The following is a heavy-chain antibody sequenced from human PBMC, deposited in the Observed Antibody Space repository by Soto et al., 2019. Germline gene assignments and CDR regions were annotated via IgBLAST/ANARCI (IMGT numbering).Heavy chain of an antibody. D-gene: IGHD3-22*01. CDR3: GTDDSSGCPFDY. CDR1: GYTFTSYG. CDR2: ISAYNGNT. Sequence: QVPLVQSGAEVKKPGASVKVSCKASGYTFTSYGISWVRQAPGQGLEWMGWISAYNGNTNYAQQLQGRFTMTTDTPPSAAYMQLRRLRSDDTAVYAWGTDDSSGCPFDYWGQGTLVTVSS. J-gene: IGHJ4*02. V-gene: IGHV1-18*01.